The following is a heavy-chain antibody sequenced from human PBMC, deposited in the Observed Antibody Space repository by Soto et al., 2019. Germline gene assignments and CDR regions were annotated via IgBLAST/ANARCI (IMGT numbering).Heavy chain of an antibody. CDR2: NYYSEMT. D-gene: IGHD6-6*01. V-gene: IGHV4-31*03. CDR1: GGSISSGGYY. CDR3: ARGLSIAVHYYGMEV. J-gene: IGHJ6*02. Sequence: QVQLQESGPGLVKPSQTLSLTCTVSGGSISSGGYYWTWIRQHPGKGLEWIGYNYYSEMTYYNPSLKSRVTISLDTSKNQFSLKLSSVTAADTAVYYCARGLSIAVHYYGMEVWGQGTTVTVSS.